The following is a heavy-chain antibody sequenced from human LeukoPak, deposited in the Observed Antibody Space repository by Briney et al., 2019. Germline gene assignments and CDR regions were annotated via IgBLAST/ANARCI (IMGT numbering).Heavy chain of an antibody. V-gene: IGHV1-18*01. CDR2: ISAYNGNT. J-gene: IGHJ4*02. CDR1: GGTFSSYA. D-gene: IGHD6-19*01. CDR3: ARDLGRLAVAASGGYYFDY. Sequence: ASVKVSCKASGGTFSSYAISWVRQAPGQGLEWMGWISAYNGNTNYAQKLQGRVTMTTDTSTSTAYMELRSLRSDDTAVYYCARDLGRLAVAASGGYYFDYWGQGTLVTVSS.